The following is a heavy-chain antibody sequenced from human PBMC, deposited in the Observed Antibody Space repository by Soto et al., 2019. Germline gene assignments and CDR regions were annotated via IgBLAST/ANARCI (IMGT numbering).Heavy chain of an antibody. Sequence: QVQLVQSGAEVKKPGASVKVSCKASGYTFTSYDINWVRQATGQGLEWMGWMNPNSGNTGYAQKFQGRVTMTRNTSISTAXXEXSXXRSEDTAVYYCARGRNYDFWSGYYTETRYYYGMDVWGQGTTVTVSS. CDR1: GYTFTSYD. V-gene: IGHV1-8*01. CDR3: ARGRNYDFWSGYYTETRYYYGMDV. J-gene: IGHJ6*02. CDR2: MNPNSGNT. D-gene: IGHD3-3*01.